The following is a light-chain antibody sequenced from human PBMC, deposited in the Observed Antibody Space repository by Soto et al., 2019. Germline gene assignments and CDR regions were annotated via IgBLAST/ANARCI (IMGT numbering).Light chain of an antibody. V-gene: IGKV1-5*03. CDR2: KAS. CDR1: QSISSW. J-gene: IGKJ4*01. CDR3: QQYDSYALT. Sequence: DIQMTQSPSTLSASVGDRVTITCRASQSISSWLAWYQQKPGKAPKLLIYKASTLESGVPSRFSGSGSGTEFTLTISSLQPADSATYYCQQYDSYALTFGGGTKVEIK.